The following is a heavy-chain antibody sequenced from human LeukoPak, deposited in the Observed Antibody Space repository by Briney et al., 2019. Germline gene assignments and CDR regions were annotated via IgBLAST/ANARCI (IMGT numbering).Heavy chain of an antibody. D-gene: IGHD5-24*01. CDR2: IKQDGSEK. CDR3: AREGMATIDY. CDR1: GCTFSSYW. V-gene: IGHV3-7*01. Sequence: GGSLRLSCAASGCTFSSYWMSWVRQAPGKGLEWVANIKQDGSEKYYVDSVKGRFTISRDNAKNSLYLQMNSLRAEDTAVYSCAREGMATIDYWGQGTLVTVSS. J-gene: IGHJ4*02.